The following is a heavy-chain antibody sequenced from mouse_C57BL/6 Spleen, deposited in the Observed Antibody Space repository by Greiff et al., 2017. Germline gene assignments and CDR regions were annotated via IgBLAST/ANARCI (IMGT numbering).Heavy chain of an antibody. V-gene: IGHV5-4*01. D-gene: IGHD1-1*01. Sequence: EVKLVESGGGLVKPGGSLKLSCAASGFTFSSYAMSWVRQTPEKRLEWVATISDGGSYTYYPDNVKGRFTISRDNAKNNLYLQMGHLKSEDTAMYYCARESGDYGSSGAMDYWGQGTSVTVSS. CDR1: GFTFSSYA. CDR2: ISDGGSYT. J-gene: IGHJ4*01. CDR3: ARESGDYGSSGAMDY.